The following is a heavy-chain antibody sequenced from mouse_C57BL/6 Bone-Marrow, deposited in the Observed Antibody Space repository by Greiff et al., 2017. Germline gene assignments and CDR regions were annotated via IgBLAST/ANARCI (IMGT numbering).Heavy chain of an antibody. CDR1: GYTFTDYY. CDR2: IFPGSGST. V-gene: IGHV1-75*01. D-gene: IGHD2-1*01. J-gene: IGHJ3*01. CDR3: ARMGMDYGNPWFAY. Sequence: VKVEESGPELVKPGASVKISCKASGYTFTDYYINWVKQRPGQGLEWIGWIFPGSGSTYYNEKFKGKATLTVDKSSSTAYMLLSSLTSEDSAVYFCARMGMDYGNPWFAYWGQGTLVTVSA.